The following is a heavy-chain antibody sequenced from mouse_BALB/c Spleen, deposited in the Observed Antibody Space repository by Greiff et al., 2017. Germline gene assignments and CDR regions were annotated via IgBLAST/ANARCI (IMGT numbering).Heavy chain of an antibody. CDR1: GFTFSSYT. CDR3: ARSMITTRGDAMDY. CDR2: ISNGGGST. J-gene: IGHJ4*01. D-gene: IGHD2-4*01. Sequence: EVKLMESGGCLVQPGGSLKLSCAASGFTFSSYTMSWVRQTPEKRLEWVAYISNGGGSTYYPDTVKGRFTISRDNAKNTLYLQMSSLKSEDTAMYYCARSMITTRGDAMDYWGQGTSVTVSS. V-gene: IGHV5-12-2*01.